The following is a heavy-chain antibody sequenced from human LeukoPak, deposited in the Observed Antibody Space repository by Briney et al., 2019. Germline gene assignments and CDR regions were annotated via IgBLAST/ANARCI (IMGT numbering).Heavy chain of an antibody. D-gene: IGHD1-26*01. J-gene: IGHJ5*02. CDR2: IWYDASNK. CDR1: GFTFSSFG. Sequence: GGSLRLSCAASGFTFSSFGMHWVRQAPGKGLEWVAVIWYDASNKYYADSVKSRFTISRDNSKNTLYLQMNSLRDDDTAVYYCVRGVGVSRFNYFDPWGQGTLVTVSS. V-gene: IGHV3-33*01. CDR3: VRGVGVSRFNYFDP.